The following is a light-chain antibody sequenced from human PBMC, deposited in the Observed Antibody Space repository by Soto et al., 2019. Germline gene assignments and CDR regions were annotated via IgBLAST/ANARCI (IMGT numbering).Light chain of an antibody. CDR2: SAS. Sequence: DIQLTQSPSFLSASEGDRVTITCRASQDIHVVLAWYQHKPGKAPRLLIDSASTLQSVVPSRFSGSRSGTEFTLTISSLQPEDIATYYCQKFNNYPLPFGPGTKVDIK. CDR3: QKFNNYPLP. J-gene: IGKJ3*01. CDR1: QDIHVV. V-gene: IGKV1-9*01.